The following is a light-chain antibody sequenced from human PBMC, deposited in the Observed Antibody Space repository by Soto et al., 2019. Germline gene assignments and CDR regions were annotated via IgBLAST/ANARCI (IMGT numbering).Light chain of an antibody. J-gene: IGLJ1*01. CDR3: SSYTISSTLYV. V-gene: IGLV2-14*01. Sequence: QSVLTQPASVSGSPGQSITISCTGTSSDVGDNNYVSWYQQHPGKAPKLMIYDVTHRPSGISNRFSGSKSSNTASLTISGLQAEDEADYYCSSYTISSTLYVFGTGTKLTVL. CDR1: SSDVGDNNY. CDR2: DVT.